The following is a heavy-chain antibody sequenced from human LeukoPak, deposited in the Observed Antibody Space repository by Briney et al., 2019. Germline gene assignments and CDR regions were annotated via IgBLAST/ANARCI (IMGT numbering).Heavy chain of an antibody. D-gene: IGHD3-10*01. J-gene: IGHJ4*02. CDR2: ISSSGSTI. CDR3: ARDLSPGGSGQPQHY. Sequence: GGSPRLSCAASGFTFSSYGMNWVRQAPGKGLEWVSYISSSGSTIYYADSVKGRFTISRDNAKNSLYLQMNSLRAEDTAVYYCARDLSPGGSGQPQHYWGQGTLVTVSS. CDR1: GFTFSSYG. V-gene: IGHV3-48*03.